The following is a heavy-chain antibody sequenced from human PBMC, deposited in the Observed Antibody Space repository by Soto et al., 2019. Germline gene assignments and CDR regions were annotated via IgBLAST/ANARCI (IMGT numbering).Heavy chain of an antibody. J-gene: IGHJ3*02. Sequence: QVQLVQSGADVKKPGSSVKVSCKASGGTFSSYAISWVRQAPGQGLEWMGGIIPIFGTANYAQKFQGRVTITGDESTSTAYREMSSLRSEDTAVYYCARETYYYDSSGYPGAFDIWGQGTMVTVSS. CDR3: ARETYYYDSSGYPGAFDI. CDR1: GGTFSSYA. D-gene: IGHD3-22*01. CDR2: IIPIFGTA. V-gene: IGHV1-69*01.